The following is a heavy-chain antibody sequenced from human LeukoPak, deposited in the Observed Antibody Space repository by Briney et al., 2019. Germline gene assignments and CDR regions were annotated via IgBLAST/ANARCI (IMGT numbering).Heavy chain of an antibody. D-gene: IGHD6-6*01. CDR1: GGSLSSNSYY. V-gene: IGHV4-39*01. J-gene: IGHJ6*03. Sequence: PSETLSLTCTVSGGSLSSNSYYWAWIRQPPGKGLEWIGSIYYNGRTYGNPSLKSRLTISVDTSKAQSSLKLSSVTAADTAVYYCARHTAARRYYYYYMDVWGKGTTVTVSS. CDR3: ARHTAARRYYYYYMDV. CDR2: IYYNGRT.